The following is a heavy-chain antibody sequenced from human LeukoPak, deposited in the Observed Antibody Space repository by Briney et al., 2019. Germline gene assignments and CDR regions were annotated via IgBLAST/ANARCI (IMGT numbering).Heavy chain of an antibody. D-gene: IGHD3-22*01. CDR3: ARDGGRYYYDSSGYIDY. V-gene: IGHV3-30-3*01. J-gene: IGHJ4*02. CDR2: ISYDGSNK. Sequence: PGGSLRLSCAASGFTFSSYAMHWVRQAPGKGLEWVAVISYDGSNKYYADSAKGRFTISRDNSKNTLYLQMNSLRAEDTAVYYCARDGGRYYYDSSGYIDYWGQGTLVTVSS. CDR1: GFTFSSYA.